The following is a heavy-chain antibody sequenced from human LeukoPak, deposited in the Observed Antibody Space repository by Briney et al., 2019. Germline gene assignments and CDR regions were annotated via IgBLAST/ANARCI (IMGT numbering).Heavy chain of an antibody. CDR2: ISSSSSSI. Sequence: GGSLRLSCAASGFAFNHYYTNCVRQAPGKGLEWVSSISSSSSSIYYADSVKGRFTISRDNAKNSLYLQMNSLGAEDTAVYYCASPRLYDNYFTFDSWGQGTLITVSS. CDR1: GFAFNHYY. D-gene: IGHD3-9*01. V-gene: IGHV3-21*01. J-gene: IGHJ4*02. CDR3: ASPRLYDNYFTFDS.